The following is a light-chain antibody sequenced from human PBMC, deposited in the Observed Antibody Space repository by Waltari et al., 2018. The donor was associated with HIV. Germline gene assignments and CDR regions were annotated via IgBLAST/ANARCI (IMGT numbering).Light chain of an antibody. J-gene: IGKJ4*01. CDR3: QQSYHTPT. V-gene: IGKV1-39*01. CDR2: AAS. Sequence: DIQMTQSPSSLSASVGDRVTITCRASQSISNYLNWYQQKPGKVPKVLIYAASSLQSGVPSMFSGSGSGTDFTLTISSLQPEEFATYYCQQSYHTPTFGGGTKVDIK. CDR1: QSISNY.